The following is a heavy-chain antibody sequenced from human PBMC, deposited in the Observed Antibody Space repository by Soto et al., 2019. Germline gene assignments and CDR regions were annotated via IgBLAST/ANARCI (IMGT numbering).Heavy chain of an antibody. CDR2: ISGSGGST. CDR1: GFSFSSYA. Sequence: GGSLRLSCAASGFSFSSYAMSWVRQAPGKGLEWVSAISGSGGSTYYADSVKGRFTISRDNSKNTLYLQMNSLRAEDTAVYYCAKDGANYYDSSGIEEFDYWGQGT. J-gene: IGHJ4*02. V-gene: IGHV3-23*01. CDR3: AKDGANYYDSSGIEEFDY. D-gene: IGHD3-22*01.